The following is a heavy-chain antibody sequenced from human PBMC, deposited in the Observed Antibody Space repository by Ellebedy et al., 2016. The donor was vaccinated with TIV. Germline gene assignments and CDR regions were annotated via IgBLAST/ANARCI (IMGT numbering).Heavy chain of an antibody. Sequence: AASVKVSCKASGYTFTSYDINWVRQATGQGLEWMGWMNPNSGNTNYAQKLQGRVTMTTDTSTSTAYMELSSLRSDDTAVYYCARDSYDFWSGYYTDYYYGMDVWGQGTTVTVSS. J-gene: IGHJ6*02. CDR2: MNPNSGNT. CDR1: GYTFTSYD. D-gene: IGHD3-3*01. CDR3: ARDSYDFWSGYYTDYYYGMDV. V-gene: IGHV1-8*01.